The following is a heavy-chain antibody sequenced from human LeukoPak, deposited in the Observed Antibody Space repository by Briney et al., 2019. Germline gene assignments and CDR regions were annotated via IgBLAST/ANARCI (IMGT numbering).Heavy chain of an antibody. J-gene: IGHJ4*02. CDR2: INHSGST. CDR1: GGSFSGYY. D-gene: IGHD7-27*01. CDR3: ARINWGWVGYFDY. Sequence: PSETLSLTCAVYGGSFSGYYWSWIRQPPGKGLGWIGEINHSGSTNYNPSLKSRVTISVDTSKNQFSLKLSSVTAADTAVYYCARINWGWVGYFDYWGQGTLVTVSS. V-gene: IGHV4-34*01.